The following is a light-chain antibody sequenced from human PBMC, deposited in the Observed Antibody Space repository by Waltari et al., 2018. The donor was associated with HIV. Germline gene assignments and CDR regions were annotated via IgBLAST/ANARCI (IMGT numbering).Light chain of an antibody. CDR1: SLRSY. Sequence: AVSVALGQTVRITCQGDSLRSYYASWYQQKPGKAPKLLISATSSLQSGVPSRFSGSGSGTDFTLTISSLQPEDFATYYCQQANSVPLTFGGGTKVEI. V-gene: IGKV1-12*01. CDR3: QQANSVPLT. J-gene: IGKJ4*01. CDR2: ATS.